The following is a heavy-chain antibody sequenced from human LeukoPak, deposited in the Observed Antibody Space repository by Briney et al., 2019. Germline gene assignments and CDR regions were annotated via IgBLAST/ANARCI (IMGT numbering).Heavy chain of an antibody. D-gene: IGHD1-26*01. V-gene: IGHV3-21*01. CDR3: ARGVGSVTAGSYYYFDY. CDR1: GFMFSSYG. J-gene: IGHJ4*02. CDR2: ISVSNTYI. Sequence: GGSLRLSCAASGFMFSSYGINWVRQAPGKGLELVSYISVSNTYIHYADTVKGRLTISRDNAENSLYLQMNSLRAEDTAVYYCARGVGSVTAGSYYYFDYWGQGTLVTVSS.